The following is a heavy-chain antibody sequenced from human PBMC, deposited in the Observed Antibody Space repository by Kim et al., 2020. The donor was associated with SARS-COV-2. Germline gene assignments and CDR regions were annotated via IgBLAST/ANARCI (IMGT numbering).Heavy chain of an antibody. J-gene: IGHJ4*02. CDR2: IYYSGST. CDR1: GGSISSGGYY. Sequence: SETLSLTCTVSGGSISSGGYYWSWIRQHPGKGLEWIGYIYYSGSTYYNPSLKSRVTISVDTSKNQFSLKLSSVTAADTVVYYCASSSTGTTPDFDYWGQGTLVTVSS. CDR3: ASSSTGTTPDFDY. V-gene: IGHV4-31*03. D-gene: IGHD1-7*01.